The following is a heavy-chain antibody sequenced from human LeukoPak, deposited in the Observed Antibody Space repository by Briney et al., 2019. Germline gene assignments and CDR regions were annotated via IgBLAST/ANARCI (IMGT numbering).Heavy chain of an antibody. V-gene: IGHV4-39*01. Sequence: PSETLSLTCTVSSGSISSYYWGWIRQPPGKGLEWIGSIYYSGSTYYNPSLKSRVTISVDTSKNQFSLKLSSVTAADTAVYYCARRARGAKFGSGAFDIWGQGTMVTVSS. D-gene: IGHD3-10*01. J-gene: IGHJ3*02. CDR3: ARRARGAKFGSGAFDI. CDR1: SGSISSYY. CDR2: IYYSGST.